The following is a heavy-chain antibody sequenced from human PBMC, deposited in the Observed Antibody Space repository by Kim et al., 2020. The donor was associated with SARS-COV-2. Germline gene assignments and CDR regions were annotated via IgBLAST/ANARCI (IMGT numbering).Heavy chain of an antibody. CDR2: IRSKAYGGTT. J-gene: IGHJ4*02. Sequence: GGSLRLSCTASGFTFGDYAMSWVRQAPGKGLEWVGFIRSKAYGGTTEYAASVKGRFTISRDDSKSIAYLQMNSLKTEDTAVYYCTGTSYSSSWFDHYWGQGTLVTVSS. V-gene: IGHV3-49*04. CDR1: GFTFGDYA. D-gene: IGHD6-13*01. CDR3: TGTSYSSSWFDHY.